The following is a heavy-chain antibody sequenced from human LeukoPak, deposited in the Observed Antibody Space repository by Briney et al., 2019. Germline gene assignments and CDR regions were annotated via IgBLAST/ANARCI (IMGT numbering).Heavy chain of an antibody. CDR2: ISGYNGNT. V-gene: IGHV1-18*01. D-gene: IGHD3-16*01. CDR1: GYTFTTYG. J-gene: IGHJ4*02. CDR3: ATMTINRVDDYDYTTSPKQFDY. Sequence: ASVKVSCKASGYTFTTYGISWVRQAPGQGLEWMGWISGYNGNTNYAQRFQGRVTMTTDTSTSTAYMDLRNLRSDDTAVYYCATMTINRVDDYDYTTSPKQFDYWGQGTLVTVSS.